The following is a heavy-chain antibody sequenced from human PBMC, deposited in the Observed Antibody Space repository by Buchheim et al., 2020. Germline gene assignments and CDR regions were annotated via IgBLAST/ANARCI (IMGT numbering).Heavy chain of an antibody. CDR1: GFTFSSYA. CDR2: IRRDGPYT. Sequence: EVQLLESGGGLVQPGGSLRLSCAASGFTFSSYAMSWVRQAPGKGLVWVSRIRRDGPYTSYADSVKGRFIISRDNPKNTLYLQMNSLRAEDTAVYYCARDDYQTYWGQGTL. D-gene: IGHD3-16*01. V-gene: IGHV3-74*01. CDR3: ARDDYQTY. J-gene: IGHJ4*02.